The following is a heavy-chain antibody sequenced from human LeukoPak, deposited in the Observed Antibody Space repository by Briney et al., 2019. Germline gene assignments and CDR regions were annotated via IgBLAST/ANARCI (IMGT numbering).Heavy chain of an antibody. J-gene: IGHJ4*02. V-gene: IGHV3-21*01. CDR1: GFTFSSKS. Sequence: PGGSLRLSSAASGFTFSSKSMNWVRPAPREGLEWVSSISSSSSYRYYADSVKGRFTIFRDNAKNSLYLQMNSLRAEDTAVDYCARDVTNRGGIIPLGYWGQGTLVTVSS. CDR2: ISSSSSYR. D-gene: IGHD3-10*01. CDR3: ARDVTNRGGIIPLGY.